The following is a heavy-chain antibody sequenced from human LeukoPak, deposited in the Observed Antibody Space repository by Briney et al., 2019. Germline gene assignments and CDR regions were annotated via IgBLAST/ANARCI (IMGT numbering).Heavy chain of an antibody. D-gene: IGHD3-10*01. CDR2: IYYSGST. CDR1: GGSISSYY. CDR3: ARTITMVRGVTRYYFDY. V-gene: IGHV4-59*01. Sequence: PSETPSLTCTVSGGSISSYYWSWIRQPPGKGLEWIGYIYYSGSTNYNPSLKSRVTISVDTSKNQFSLKLSSVTAADTAVYYCARTITMVRGVTRYYFDYWGQGTLVTVSS. J-gene: IGHJ4*02.